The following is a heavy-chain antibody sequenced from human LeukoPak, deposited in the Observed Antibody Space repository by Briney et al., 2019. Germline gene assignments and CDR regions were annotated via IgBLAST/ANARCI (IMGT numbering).Heavy chain of an antibody. J-gene: IGHJ6*02. Sequence: PGGSLRLSCAASGFTFSSYAMSWVRQAPGRGLEWGSGISGTGGNTYYTDSVKGRFTISRDNSKNTMYLQMHSLRAEDTAVFYCAKDREYSGSYRPGPPLYYYGMAVWGQGTTFTVS. CDR3: AKDREYSGSYRPGPPLYYYGMAV. CDR1: GFTFSSYA. CDR2: ISGTGGNT. V-gene: IGHV3-23*01. D-gene: IGHD1-26*01.